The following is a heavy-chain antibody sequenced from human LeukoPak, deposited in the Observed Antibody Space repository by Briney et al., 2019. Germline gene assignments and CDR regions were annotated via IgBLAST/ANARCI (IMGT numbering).Heavy chain of an antibody. CDR1: GYSFTSYW. J-gene: IGHJ6*02. Sequence: GESLKISCKGSGYSFTSYWIGWVRQMPGKGLEWMGIIYPGDSDTRYSPSFQGQVTISADQSISTAYLQWSSLKASDTDMYYFARHGNPRINMVQGNRNYYYYSGMDVWGQGTTVTVAS. CDR2: IYPGDSDT. V-gene: IGHV5-51*01. CDR3: ARHGNPRINMVQGNRNYYYYSGMDV. D-gene: IGHD3-10*01.